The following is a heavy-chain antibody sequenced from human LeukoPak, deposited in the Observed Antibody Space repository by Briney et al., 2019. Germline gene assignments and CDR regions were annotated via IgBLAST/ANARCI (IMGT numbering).Heavy chain of an antibody. CDR2: IDPSAGST. CDR1: GYTFTNYY. Sequence: ASVKVSCKASGYTFTNYYMHWVRQAPGQGLEWMGIIDPSAGSTTYAQKFQGRVTMTRDTSTSTVYMELSSLRSEDTAAYYCGRAVRAGGFDYWGPGTLVTVSS. D-gene: IGHD1-26*01. CDR3: GRAVRAGGFDY. J-gene: IGHJ4*02. V-gene: IGHV1-46*01.